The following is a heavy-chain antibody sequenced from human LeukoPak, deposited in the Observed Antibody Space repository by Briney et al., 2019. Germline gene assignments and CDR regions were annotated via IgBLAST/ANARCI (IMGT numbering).Heavy chain of an antibody. J-gene: IGHJ1*01. CDR2: IYYSGST. V-gene: IGHV4-39*01. D-gene: IGHD6-13*01. CDR1: GGFISSSSYY. CDR3: ARHPPDSYSSSWYEYFQH. Sequence: PSETLSLTCTISGGFISSSSYYWGWIRQPPGKGLEWIGSIYYSGSTYYNPSLKSRATISVDTSKNQFSLKLSSVTAADTAVYYCARHPPDSYSSSWYEYFQHWGQGTLVTVSS.